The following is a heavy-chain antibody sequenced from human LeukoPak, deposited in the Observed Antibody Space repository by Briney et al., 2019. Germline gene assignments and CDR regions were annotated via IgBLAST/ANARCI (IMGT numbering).Heavy chain of an antibody. V-gene: IGHV3-30*02. D-gene: IGHD2-8*01. CDR2: IRFDGSYN. J-gene: IGHJ4*02. CDR3: AGSLGYCTSNVCYLKY. CDR1: RFTFSSYG. Sequence: GGSLRLSCAASRFTFSSYGMHWVRQAPGKGLEWVAFIRFDGSYNYYADSVKGRFTISRDNSKNTLYLQMNSLRAEDTAVYYCAGSLGYCTSNVCYLKYWGQGTLVTVSS.